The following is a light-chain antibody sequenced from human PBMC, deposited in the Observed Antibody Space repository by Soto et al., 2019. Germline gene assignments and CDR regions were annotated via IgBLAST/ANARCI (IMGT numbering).Light chain of an antibody. V-gene: IGKV2-28*01. CDR3: MQALQTPLT. Sequence: DLVMTQSPLSPPVTPGEPASISCRSSQSLLHSNGYNYLDWYLQKPGQSPQLLIYLGSNRASGVPDRFSGSGSGTDFTLKISRVEAEDVGVYYCMQALQTPLTFGGGTKVDIK. CDR2: LGS. CDR1: QSLLHSNGYNY. J-gene: IGKJ4*01.